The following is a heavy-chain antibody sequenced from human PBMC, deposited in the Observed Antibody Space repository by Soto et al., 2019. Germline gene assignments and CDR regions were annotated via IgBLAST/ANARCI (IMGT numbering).Heavy chain of an antibody. CDR1: GFTFSSYA. V-gene: IGHV3-23*01. D-gene: IGHD4-17*01. J-gene: IGHJ4*02. CDR2: ISGSGSST. CDR3: AKAADYGDYDSGAYFDY. Sequence: EVQLLESGGGLVQPGGSLRLSCAASGFTFSSYAMSWVRQAPGKGLEWVSGISGSGSSTYYADSVKGRFSISRDNSKNTLYLQMNSLRAEDTAVYYCAKAADYGDYDSGAYFDYWGQGTLVTVSS.